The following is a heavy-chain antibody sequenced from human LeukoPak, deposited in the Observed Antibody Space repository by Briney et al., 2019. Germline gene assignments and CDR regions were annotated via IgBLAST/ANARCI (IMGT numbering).Heavy chain of an antibody. V-gene: IGHV4-61*01. D-gene: IGHD6-19*01. CDR2: IYYSGTT. J-gene: IGHJ4*02. CDR3: ARGEPAFSSGWYTYYFDY. Sequence: SETLSLTCSVSGGSVSSANYYWSWVRQTPGKGLEWIGYIYYSGTTNYNPSLRSRVAISLDTSKNQFSLKLSSVTAADTAVYYCARGEPAFSSGWYTYYFDYWGQGTLVTVSS. CDR1: GGSVSSANYY.